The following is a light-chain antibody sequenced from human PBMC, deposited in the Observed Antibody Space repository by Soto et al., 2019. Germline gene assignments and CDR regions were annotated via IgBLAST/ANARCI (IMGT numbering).Light chain of an antibody. V-gene: IGKV3-15*01. CDR2: GAS. CDR3: QQYNNWPRT. J-gene: IGKJ1*01. Sequence: EIVMTQSPATLSVSPGERATLSCRASQSLSSDLAWYQQKPGQAPRLLIYGASTRATGIPARFSGSGSGTEFTLTISSLQSEDFAVYYCQQYNNWPRTLGPGTKV. CDR1: QSLSSD.